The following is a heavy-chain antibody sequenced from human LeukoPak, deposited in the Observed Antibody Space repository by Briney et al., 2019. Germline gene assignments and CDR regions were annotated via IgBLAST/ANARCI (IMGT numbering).Heavy chain of an antibody. CDR2: ITTSDGNT. J-gene: IGHJ4*02. CDR1: GVTLSSYA. D-gene: IGHD7-27*01. Sequence: GGSLRLSCAASGVTLSSYAMSWARQAPGKGLEWVSTITTSDGNTYYADSVKGRFTVSRDNSKNTLFLQMNSLRAEDTAVYYCAKDGGLWVSAHWGDSWGRGTLVTVSS. CDR3: AKDGGLWVSAHWGDS. V-gene: IGHV3-23*01.